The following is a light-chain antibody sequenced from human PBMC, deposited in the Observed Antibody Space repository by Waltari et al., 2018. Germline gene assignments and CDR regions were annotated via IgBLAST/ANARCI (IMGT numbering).Light chain of an antibody. CDR1: QTVFYGFIKKDF. CDR2: WTS. Sequence: DIVMTESPDSLAVYLGEGATIHCKSSQTVFYGFIKKDFLAWYQQNPEPAPQLLIYWTSTRKSGVPDRFSGSGSGTDLTLTFNSLQAEDEAVYFCQQYYSTPWTFGQGTKVEIK. CDR3: QQYYSTPWT. J-gene: IGKJ1*01. V-gene: IGKV4-1*01.